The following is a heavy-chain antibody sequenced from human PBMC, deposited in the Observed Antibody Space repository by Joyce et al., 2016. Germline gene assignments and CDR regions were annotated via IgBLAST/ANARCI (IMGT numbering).Heavy chain of an antibody. Sequence: VQLVQSGAEVKKPGASVQVSCRASGYSFTDYYIPWVRQAPGQGPEWMGWINPKSGGTKYAQGFEGRVTVTRDTSIRAAYMELTRLTSDDTAVYYCARDDTANFGRFYFDSWGQGTPVTVS. CDR3: ARDDTANFGRFYFDS. CDR2: INPKSGGT. D-gene: IGHD1-1*01. J-gene: IGHJ4*02. V-gene: IGHV1-2*02. CDR1: GYSFTDYY.